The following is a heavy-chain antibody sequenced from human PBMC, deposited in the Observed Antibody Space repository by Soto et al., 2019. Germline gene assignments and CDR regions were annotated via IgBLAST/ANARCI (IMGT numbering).Heavy chain of an antibody. D-gene: IGHD2-15*01. Sequence: GESLKISCKASGYIFIDYWIGWVRQMPGKGLEWMGIVYPRDSDTRYSPSFQGQVTISADRSTGTAFLQRRSLKASDTALYYCARPPLPGYSTHVNSWGQGTLVTVSS. CDR2: VYPRDSDT. CDR1: GYIFIDYW. V-gene: IGHV5-51*01. CDR3: ARPPLPGYSTHVNS. J-gene: IGHJ5*02.